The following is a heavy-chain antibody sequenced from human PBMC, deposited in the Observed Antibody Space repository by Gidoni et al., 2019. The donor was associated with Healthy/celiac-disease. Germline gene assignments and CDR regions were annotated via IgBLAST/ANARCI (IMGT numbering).Heavy chain of an antibody. CDR2: ISGSGGST. CDR1: GFPFSSYA. Sequence: EVQLLESGGGLVQPGGSLRLSCAASGFPFSSYAMSWVRQAPGKGLEWVSAISGSGGSTYYADSVKGRFTISRDNSKNTLYLQMNSLRAEDTAVYYCAKDGPYYYYDSSGYPYYYYGMDVWGQGTTVTVSS. J-gene: IGHJ6*02. V-gene: IGHV3-23*01. CDR3: AKDGPYYYYDSSGYPYYYYGMDV. D-gene: IGHD3-22*01.